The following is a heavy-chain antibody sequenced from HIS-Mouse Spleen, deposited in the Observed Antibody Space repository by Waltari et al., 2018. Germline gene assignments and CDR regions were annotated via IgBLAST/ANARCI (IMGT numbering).Heavy chain of an antibody. Sequence: QLQLQESGPGLGKPSETLSPPSTAPAAPLGSTSYHWAWIRQPPGKGLGWIGSIYYSGSTYYNPSLKSRVTISVDTSKNQFSLKLSSVTAADTAVYYCAREIPYSSSWYDWYFDLWGRGTLVTVSS. J-gene: IGHJ2*01. CDR3: AREIPYSSSWYDWYFDL. CDR1: AAPLGSTSYH. D-gene: IGHD6-13*01. V-gene: IGHV4-39*07. CDR2: IYYSGST.